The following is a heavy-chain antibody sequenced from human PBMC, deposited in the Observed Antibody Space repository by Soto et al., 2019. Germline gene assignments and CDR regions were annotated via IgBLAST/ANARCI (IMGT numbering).Heavy chain of an antibody. V-gene: IGHV3-23*01. D-gene: IGHD3-9*01. Sequence: GGSPRLSCAASGFTFRVYAMSWVRQTPGKGLEWVSTIDGTDDPTLNADSVKGRFTIPRHNSRNTVFLQMNSLRAEDTAMYYCAKDRMTGNSIWGAFDIWGQGTMVTVSS. CDR2: IDGTDDPT. CDR1: GFTFRVYA. J-gene: IGHJ3*02. CDR3: AKDRMTGNSIWGAFDI.